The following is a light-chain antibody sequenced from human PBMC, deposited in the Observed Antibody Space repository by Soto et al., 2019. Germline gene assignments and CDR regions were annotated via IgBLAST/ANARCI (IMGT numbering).Light chain of an antibody. J-gene: IGLJ1*01. CDR3: CLYAGGGNYV. Sequence: QSVLTQPASVSGSPGQSITISCTGTSSGVENYKPVSWHQQYPGKAPILIIYEGTKRPSGVSNRFSGSKSGNTASLTISGLQAEDEADYYCCLYAGGGNYVFGTGTKLTVL. V-gene: IGLV2-23*01. CDR1: SSGVENYKP. CDR2: EGT.